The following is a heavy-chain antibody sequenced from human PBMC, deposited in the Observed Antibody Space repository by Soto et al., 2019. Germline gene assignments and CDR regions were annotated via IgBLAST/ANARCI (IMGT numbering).Heavy chain of an antibody. CDR1: GYTFTSYG. V-gene: IGHV1-18*01. D-gene: IGHD6-13*01. Sequence: QVQLVQSGAEVKKPGASVKVSCKASGYTFTSYGISWVRQAPGQGLEWMGWISAYNGNTNYAQKLQGRVTITTDTDTSKAFMGLRLLGSDDSPVYHWSRARSPIAAAGTDYWGQGTLVTVSS. J-gene: IGHJ4*02. CDR3: SRARSPIAAAGTDY. CDR2: ISAYNGNT.